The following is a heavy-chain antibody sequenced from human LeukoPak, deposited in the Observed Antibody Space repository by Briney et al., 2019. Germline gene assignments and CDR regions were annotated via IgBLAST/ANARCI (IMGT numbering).Heavy chain of an antibody. CDR1: GFTFSNAW. Sequence: PGGSLRLSCAASGFTFSNAWMSWVRQAPGKGLEWVGRIKSKTDGWTTDYAAPVKGRFTISRDDSKNTLYLQMNSLKTEDTAVYYCKSHYGSGSYLFDYWGQGTLVTVSS. D-gene: IGHD3-10*01. V-gene: IGHV3-15*01. J-gene: IGHJ4*02. CDR3: KSHYGSGSYLFDY. CDR2: IKSKTDGWTT.